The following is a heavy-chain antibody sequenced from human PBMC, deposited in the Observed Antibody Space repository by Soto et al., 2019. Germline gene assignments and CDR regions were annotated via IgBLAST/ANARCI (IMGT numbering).Heavy chain of an antibody. CDR3: VRLGGASEIDY. CDR1: GFTFSSLW. D-gene: IGHD2-15*01. Sequence: LRLSCAASGFTFSSLWMHWVRQAPGKGLEWVSRIDTDGVGTSYADSVKGRFTISRDNAKNTLYLQMNSLRAEDTGVYYCVRLGGASEIDYWGQGNLVTVSS. J-gene: IGHJ4*02. V-gene: IGHV3-74*01. CDR2: IDTDGVGT.